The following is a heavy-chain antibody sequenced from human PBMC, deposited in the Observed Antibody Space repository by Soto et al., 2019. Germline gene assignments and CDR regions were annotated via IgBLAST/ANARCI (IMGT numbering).Heavy chain of an antibody. CDR2: ISYDGSNK. V-gene: IGHV3-30*18. CDR3: AKEKYYYDSSGYYVFDY. D-gene: IGHD3-22*01. J-gene: IGHJ4*02. CDR1: GFTFSNYG. Sequence: GGSLRLSCGDSGFTFSNYGMHWVRQAPGKGLEWVAGISYDGSNKHYADSAEGRFTISRDNSKSTVYLQMNSLRAEDKAIYYCAKEKYYYDSSGYYVFDYGGQGALVTVSS.